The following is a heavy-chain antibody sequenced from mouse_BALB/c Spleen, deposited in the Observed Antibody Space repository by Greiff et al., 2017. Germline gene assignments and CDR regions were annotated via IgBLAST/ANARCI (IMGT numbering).Heavy chain of an antibody. J-gene: IGHJ3*01. V-gene: IGHV1-87*01. CDR3: ARSTTTATTWFAY. D-gene: IGHD1-2*01. Sequence: VKLQESGAELARPGASVKLSCKASGYTFTSYWMQWVKQRPGQGLEWIGAIYPGDGHTRYTQKFKGKATLTADKSSSTAYMQLSSLASEDSAVYYCARSTTTATTWFAYWGQGTLVTVSA. CDR2: IYPGDGHT. CDR1: GYTFTSYW.